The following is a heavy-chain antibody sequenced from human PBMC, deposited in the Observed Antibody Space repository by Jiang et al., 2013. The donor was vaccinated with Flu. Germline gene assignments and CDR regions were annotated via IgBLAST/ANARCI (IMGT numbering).Heavy chain of an antibody. D-gene: IGHD3/OR15-3a*01. CDR2: IIPILGTA. CDR3: AREGPLRLSGLSDY. V-gene: IGHV1-69*04. Sequence: SGAEVKKPGSSVKVSCKASGGTFSSYAISWVRQAPGQGLEWMGRIIPILGTANYAQKFQGRVTITADKSTSTAYMELSRLRSDDTAVYYCAREGPLRLSGLSDYWGQGTLVTVSS. J-gene: IGHJ4*02. CDR1: GGTFSSYA.